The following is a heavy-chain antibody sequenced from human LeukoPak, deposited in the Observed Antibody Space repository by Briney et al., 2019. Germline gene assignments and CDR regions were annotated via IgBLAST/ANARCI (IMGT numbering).Heavy chain of an antibody. CDR1: GFTFDDYA. J-gene: IGHJ2*01. V-gene: IGHV3-43*02. CDR3: ARDQYSSPDRWYFDL. D-gene: IGHD6-13*01. Sequence: PGGSLRLSCAASGFTFDDYAMHWVRQAPGKGLEWVSPISGDGGSTYYADSVKGRFTISRDNNKNSLYLQMNSLRAEDTAVYYCARDQYSSPDRWYFDLWGRGTLVTVSS. CDR2: ISGDGGST.